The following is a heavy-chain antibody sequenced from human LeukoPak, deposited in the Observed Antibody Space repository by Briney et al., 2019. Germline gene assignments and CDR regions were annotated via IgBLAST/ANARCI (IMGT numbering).Heavy chain of an antibody. CDR2: IKQDGSEK. V-gene: IGHV3-7*03. D-gene: IGHD3-10*01. Sequence: AGGSLRLSCAASGFTFSSYWMGWVRQAPGKGLEWVANIKQDGSEKYYVDSVKGRFTISRDNAKNSLYLQMNSLRAEDTAVYYCASPNYGSGSYYNIDYWGQGTLVTVSS. J-gene: IGHJ4*02. CDR1: GFTFSSYW. CDR3: ASPNYGSGSYYNIDY.